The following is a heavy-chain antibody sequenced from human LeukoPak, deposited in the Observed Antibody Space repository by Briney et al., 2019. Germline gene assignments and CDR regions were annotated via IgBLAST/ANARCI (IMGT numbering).Heavy chain of an antibody. D-gene: IGHD1-1*01. Sequence: PGGSLRLSCAASGFTVSSNDMSWIRQSPGKGLEWIGEINRSGVTNYNPSLKSRVTLSVDTSKSQFSLKLTSVTAADSAVFYCARGRFGNPLQLEPRRPFDMWGQGTMVAISS. V-gene: IGHV4-34*01. J-gene: IGHJ3*02. CDR3: ARGRFGNPLQLEPRRPFDM. CDR1: GFTVSSND. CDR2: INRSGVT.